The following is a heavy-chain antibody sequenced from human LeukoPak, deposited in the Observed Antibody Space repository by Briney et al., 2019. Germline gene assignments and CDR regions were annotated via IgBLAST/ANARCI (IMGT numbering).Heavy chain of an antibody. Sequence: GGSLRLSCAASGFTFSSYGMHWVRQAPGKGLEWVAFIRYDGSNKYYADSVKGRFTISRDNSKNTLYLQMNSLRAEDTAVYYCAKPHPHELEGAVLGYWGQGTLVTVSS. V-gene: IGHV3-30*02. D-gene: IGHD1-26*01. CDR3: AKPHPHELEGAVLGY. CDR2: IRYDGSNK. J-gene: IGHJ4*02. CDR1: GFTFSSYG.